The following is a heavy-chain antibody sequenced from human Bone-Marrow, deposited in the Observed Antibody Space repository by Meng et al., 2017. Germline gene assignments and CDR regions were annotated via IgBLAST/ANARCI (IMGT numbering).Heavy chain of an antibody. CDR3: ARGPTTMAHDFDY. V-gene: IGHV4-34*01. CDR1: GWSFSDYY. J-gene: IGHJ4*02. Sequence: QVQLAQWGAGLLKPSETLSLTCVVSGWSFSDYYWSWIRPPPGKGLEWIGEINHSGSTNYNPSLESRATISVDTSQNNLSLKLSSVTAADSAVYYCARGPTTMAHDFDYWGQGTLVTVSS. D-gene: IGHD4-11*01. CDR2: INHSGST.